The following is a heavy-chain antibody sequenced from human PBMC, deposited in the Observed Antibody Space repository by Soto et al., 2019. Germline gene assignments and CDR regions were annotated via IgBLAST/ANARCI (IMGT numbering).Heavy chain of an antibody. CDR3: TRDWRGGLRDGFDI. CDR1: GFTFSSYW. D-gene: IGHD4-17*01. V-gene: IGHV3-74*01. J-gene: IGHJ3*02. Sequence: EVQLVESGGGLVQPGGPLRLSCAASGFTFSSYWMHWVRQAPGKGLVCVSRINTDGSTITYADSVKGRFTISRDNAKSTLYLQMNNLRAEDTAVYFCTRDWRGGLRDGFDIWGQGTMVTVSS. CDR2: INTDGSTI.